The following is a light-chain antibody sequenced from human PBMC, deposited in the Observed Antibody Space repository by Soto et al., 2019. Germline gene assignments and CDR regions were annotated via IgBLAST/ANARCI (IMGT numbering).Light chain of an antibody. CDR3: AAWEDSLNARYV. J-gene: IGLJ1*01. CDR2: SNS. Sequence: QAVVTQPPSASGTPGQRVTISCSGSSSNIATKSVNWYQQLPGTAPKLLIYSNSQRSSGVPDRFSGSKSGTSASLAIRGLQSEDEADYYCAAWEDSLNARYVFGTGTKLTVL. CDR1: SSNIATKS. V-gene: IGLV1-44*01.